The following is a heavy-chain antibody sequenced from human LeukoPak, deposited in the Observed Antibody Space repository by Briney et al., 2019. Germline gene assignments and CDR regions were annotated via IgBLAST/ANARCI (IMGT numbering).Heavy chain of an antibody. CDR1: GGPISTYY. J-gene: IGHJ5*02. CDR2: IHYSGGT. D-gene: IGHD6-25*01. CDR3: ARRRAEGGSDGHYNWFDP. Sequence: SETLSLTCTVSGGPISTYYWGWIRQPPGKGLEWIGYIHYSGGTRYNPSLNSRATISIDTSKNQFSLQLSSVTAADTALYYCARRRAEGGSDGHYNWFDPWGQGTLVTVSS. V-gene: IGHV4-59*08.